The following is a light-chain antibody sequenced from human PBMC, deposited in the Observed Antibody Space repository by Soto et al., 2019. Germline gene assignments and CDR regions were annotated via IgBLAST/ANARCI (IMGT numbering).Light chain of an antibody. CDR2: AAS. CDR3: QKYNSAPLT. Sequence: IQLTQSPSSVSASVGDRVTITCRASQDISSYLACYQQRPGKIPNLLIYAASTLQAGVPSRFSGSGSGTDFTLTISSLQPEDVAAYYCQKYNSAPLTFGGGTKVDI. V-gene: IGKV1-27*01. CDR1: QDISSY. J-gene: IGKJ4*01.